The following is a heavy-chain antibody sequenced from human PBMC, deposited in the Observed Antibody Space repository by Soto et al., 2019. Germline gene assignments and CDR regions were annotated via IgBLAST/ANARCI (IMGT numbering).Heavy chain of an antibody. V-gene: IGHV4-39*01. CDR2: IYYSGST. CDR3: AGQGYYDILTGYTTFFDI. J-gene: IGHJ3*02. D-gene: IGHD3-9*01. Sequence: SETLSLTCTVSGGSISSSSYYWGWIRQPPGKGLEWIGSIYYSGSTYYNPSLKSRVTISVDTSKNQFSLKLSSVTAADTAVYYCAGQGYYDILTGYTTFFDIWGQGTMVTVSS. CDR1: GGSISSSSYY.